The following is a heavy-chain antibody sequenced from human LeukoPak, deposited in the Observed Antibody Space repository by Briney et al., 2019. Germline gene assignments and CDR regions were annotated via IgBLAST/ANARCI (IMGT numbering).Heavy chain of an antibody. CDR1: GYSFTNYW. CDR2: MHPGESEI. D-gene: IGHD5/OR15-5a*01. J-gene: IGHJ5*02. V-gene: IGHV5-51*01. CDR3: AKTIASLGSGARYFDP. Sequence: GESLKISCKASGYSFTNYWNAWVSQKPGKRLKGMGIMHPGESEINYSPSFEGQVTISADTSISTAYLEWYSLKASDSAIYYCAKTIASLGSGARYFDPWGQGTMITVSS.